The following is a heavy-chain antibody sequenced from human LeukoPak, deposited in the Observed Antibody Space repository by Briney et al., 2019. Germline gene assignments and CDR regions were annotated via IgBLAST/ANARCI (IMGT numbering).Heavy chain of an antibody. V-gene: IGHV3-30*03. D-gene: IGHD3-10*01. CDR3: ARGIQPPKYYGSGSDTFDI. J-gene: IGHJ3*02. Sequence: TGKSLRLSCAASGCTFNNYGMHWVRQAPGKGLEWVAVISYDGRNKHYPDSVKGRFTISRDNSKNTLYLQMNSLRAEDTSVYYCARGIQPPKYYGSGSDTFDIWGQGTMVTVSS. CDR1: GCTFNNYG. CDR2: ISYDGRNK.